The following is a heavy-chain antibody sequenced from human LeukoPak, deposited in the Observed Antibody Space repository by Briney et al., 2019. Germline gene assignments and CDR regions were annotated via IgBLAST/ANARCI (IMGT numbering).Heavy chain of an antibody. D-gene: IGHD4-17*01. CDR1: GYTFSAYY. Sequence: ASVKVSCKASGYTFSAYYMHWVRLAPGQGLEWVGWINPNSGGTAYAQKFQGRVTMTRDTSVTTAYMELGSLRSDDTAVYYCARSPADYGDGRLDLWGQGTLVTVSS. V-gene: IGHV1-2*02. CDR3: ARSPADYGDGRLDL. J-gene: IGHJ5*02. CDR2: INPNSGGT.